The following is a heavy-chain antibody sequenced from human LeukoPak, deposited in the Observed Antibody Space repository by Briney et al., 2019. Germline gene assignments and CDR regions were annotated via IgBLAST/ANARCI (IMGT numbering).Heavy chain of an antibody. J-gene: IGHJ4*02. CDR3: ARDRSRTLWFGEFQDY. CDR2: ISYDGSNK. CDR1: GFTFSSYA. Sequence: GRSLGLSCAASGFTFSSYAMHWVRQAPGKGLEWVAVISYDGSNKYYADSVKGRFTISRDNSKNTLYLQMNSLRAEDTAVYYCARDRSRTLWFGEFQDYWGQGTLVTVSS. D-gene: IGHD3-10*01. V-gene: IGHV3-30*04.